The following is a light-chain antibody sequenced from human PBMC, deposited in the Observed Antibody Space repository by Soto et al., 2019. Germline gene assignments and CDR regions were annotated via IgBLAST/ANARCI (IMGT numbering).Light chain of an antibody. Sequence: QSVLTQPPSVSGAPGQGITISCTGTRSNLGAGYDVHWYQQLPGAAPKLLIYANNKWPSGVLDRFSGSKSGTSASLAITGLQAEDEADYYCQSYDNSLSGAWVFGGGTKLTVL. V-gene: IGLV1-40*01. CDR2: ANN. CDR3: QSYDNSLSGAWV. J-gene: IGLJ3*02. CDR1: RSNLGAGYD.